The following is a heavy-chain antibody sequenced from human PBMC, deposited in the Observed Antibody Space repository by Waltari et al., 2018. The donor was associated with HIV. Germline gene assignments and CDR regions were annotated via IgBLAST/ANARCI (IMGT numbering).Heavy chain of an antibody. CDR2: ISWNSGIT. CDR1: GFTFDDCP. CDR3: AKGGSHLTIFEAWFDS. D-gene: IGHD3-3*01. V-gene: IGHV3-9*01. Sequence: EVQLVESGGGLVQPGRSLRLSCAASGFTFDDCPMHWVRQSPGKGLEWVSGISWNSGITDYGDSVKGRFTISRDNAKNSLYLQMNSLTVEDTAFYYCAKGGSHLTIFEAWFDSWGQGTLVTVSS. J-gene: IGHJ5*01.